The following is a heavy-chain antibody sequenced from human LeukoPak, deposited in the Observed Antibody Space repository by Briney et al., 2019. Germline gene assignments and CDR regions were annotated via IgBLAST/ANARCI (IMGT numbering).Heavy chain of an antibody. D-gene: IGHD3-10*01. V-gene: IGHV3-23*01. CDR3: ARGRVSQSKGLYGFVY. Sequence: PGGSLTLSRAASGFSLAIVPLSCVPHTPGKGLECVSTITNSCSDTIEADSCKGRFTMSRDNSRSTFYLEMDSLAVDDTGVHYCARGRVSQSKGLYGFVYWGQGTLVTVS. J-gene: IGHJ4*02. CDR2: ITNSCSDT. CDR1: GFSLAIVP.